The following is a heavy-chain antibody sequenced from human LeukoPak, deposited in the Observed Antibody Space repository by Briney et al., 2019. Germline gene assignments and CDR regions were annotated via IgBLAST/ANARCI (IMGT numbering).Heavy chain of an antibody. D-gene: IGHD2-15*01. J-gene: IGHJ4*02. V-gene: IGHV4-34*01. Sequence: PSETLSLTCAVYGGSFSGYYWSWIRQPPGKGLEWIGEINHSGSTNYNPSLKSRVTISVDTSKNQFSLKLSSVTAADTAVYYCARLGYCSGGSRIDYWGQGTLVTVSS. CDR1: GGSFSGYY. CDR2: INHSGST. CDR3: ARLGYCSGGSRIDY.